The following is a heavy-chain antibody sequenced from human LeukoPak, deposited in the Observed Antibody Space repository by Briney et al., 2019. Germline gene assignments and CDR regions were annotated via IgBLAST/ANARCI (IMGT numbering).Heavy chain of an antibody. CDR1: GFTFSSYA. Sequence: GGSLRLSCAASGFTFSSYAMSWVRQAPGKGLEWVSAISGSGGSTCYADSVKGRFTISRDNSKNTLYLQMNSLRAEDTAVYYCAKDLIAYCGGDCYPAEYAFDIWGQGTMVTVSS. CDR2: ISGSGGST. D-gene: IGHD2-21*02. J-gene: IGHJ3*02. CDR3: AKDLIAYCGGDCYPAEYAFDI. V-gene: IGHV3-23*01.